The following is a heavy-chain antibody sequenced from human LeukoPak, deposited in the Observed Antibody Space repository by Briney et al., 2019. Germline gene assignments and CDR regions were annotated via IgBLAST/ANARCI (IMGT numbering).Heavy chain of an antibody. Sequence: ASVKVSCKASGYTFTSYGISWVRQAPGQGLEWMGWISAYSGNTNYAQKLQGRVTMTTDTSTSTAYMELRSLRSDDTAVYYCARDVGSRDIDWFDPWGQGTLVTVSS. CDR1: GYTFTSYG. J-gene: IGHJ5*02. CDR3: ARDVGSRDIDWFDP. V-gene: IGHV1-18*01. D-gene: IGHD5-12*01. CDR2: ISAYSGNT.